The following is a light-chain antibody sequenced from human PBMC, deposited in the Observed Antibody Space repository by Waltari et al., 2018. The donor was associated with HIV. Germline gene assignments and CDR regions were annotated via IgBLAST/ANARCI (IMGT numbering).Light chain of an antibody. J-gene: IGLJ3*02. Sequence: QSVLTQTPSASRAPGQRILMSCSGTTSNVGNNFVSWFQQVSGGAPKLVIYRNDQRPSGFPARFSAAKSGSTASLAIAGLQSDDEAEYFCASWDDKLNHWVFGGGTKLTV. CDR3: ASWDDKLNHWV. V-gene: IGLV1-44*01. CDR2: RND. CDR1: TSNVGNNF.